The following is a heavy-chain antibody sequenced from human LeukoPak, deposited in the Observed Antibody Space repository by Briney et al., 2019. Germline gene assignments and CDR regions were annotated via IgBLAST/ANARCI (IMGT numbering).Heavy chain of an antibody. CDR1: GGSISSYY. Sequence: SETLSLTCTVSGGSISSYYWSWIRQAPGKGLEWIGYIYYSGSTNYNPSLKSRVTISIDTSKNQFSLRLSSVTAADTAVYYCAISTLRRAIRGARLNWFDPWGQGTLVTVSS. CDR2: IYYSGST. CDR3: AISTLRRAIRGARLNWFDP. D-gene: IGHD5-12*01. V-gene: IGHV4-59*01. J-gene: IGHJ5*02.